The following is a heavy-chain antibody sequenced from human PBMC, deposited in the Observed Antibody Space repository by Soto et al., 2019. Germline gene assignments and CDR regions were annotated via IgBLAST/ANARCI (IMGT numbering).Heavy chain of an antibody. D-gene: IGHD3-3*01. CDR1: GFTFSSYA. J-gene: IGHJ4*02. CDR3: APHEWLLYLWVY. V-gene: IGHV3-23*01. CDR2: ISGSGGST. Sequence: EVQLLESGGGLVQPGGSLRLSCAASGFTFSSYAMSWVHQAPGKGLEWVSAISGSGGSTYYADSVKGRFTISRDNSKNTLYLQMNSLRAEDTAVYYCAPHEWLLYLWVYWGQGTLVTVSS.